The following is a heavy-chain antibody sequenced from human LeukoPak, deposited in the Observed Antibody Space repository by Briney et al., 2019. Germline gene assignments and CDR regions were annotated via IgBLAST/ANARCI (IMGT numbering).Heavy chain of an antibody. Sequence: GGSLKISCKCSGYGFTNYWIGGVRQMPGKGVEWMGIIYPGDSDTRYKPSFQGQVTISADKSINTAYLQWGSLKASDTAMYYCARRRYCDSTSCYAGDFDYWGQGTLVTVSS. V-gene: IGHV5-51*01. CDR2: IYPGDSDT. CDR1: GYGFTNYW. D-gene: IGHD2-2*01. CDR3: ARRRYCDSTSCYAGDFDY. J-gene: IGHJ4*02.